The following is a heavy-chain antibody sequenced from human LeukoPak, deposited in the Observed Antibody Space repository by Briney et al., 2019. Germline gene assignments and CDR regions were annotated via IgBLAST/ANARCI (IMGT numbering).Heavy chain of an antibody. Sequence: ASVKVSCKASGGTFSSYAISWVRQAPGQGLEWMGWISAYNGNTNYAQKLQGRVTMTTDTSTSTAYMELRSLRSDDTAVYYCARVQLVRYYYYYMDVWGKGTTVTVSS. J-gene: IGHJ6*03. V-gene: IGHV1-18*01. CDR3: ARVQLVRYYYYYMDV. CDR2: ISAYNGNT. D-gene: IGHD6-6*01. CDR1: GGTFSSYA.